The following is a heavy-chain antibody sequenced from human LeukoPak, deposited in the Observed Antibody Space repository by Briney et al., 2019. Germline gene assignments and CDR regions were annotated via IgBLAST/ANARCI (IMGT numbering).Heavy chain of an antibody. CDR3: ARDYDTDWLLYRFDY. J-gene: IGHJ4*02. CDR2: INPNSGGT. V-gene: IGHV1-2*02. Sequence: ASVKVSCKASGYTFTGYYMHWVRQAPGQGLEWMGWINPNSGGTNYAQKFQGRVTMTTDTSTSTAYMELRSLRSDDTAVYYCARDYDTDWLLYRFDYWGQGTLVTVSS. CDR1: GYTFTGYY. D-gene: IGHD3-9*01.